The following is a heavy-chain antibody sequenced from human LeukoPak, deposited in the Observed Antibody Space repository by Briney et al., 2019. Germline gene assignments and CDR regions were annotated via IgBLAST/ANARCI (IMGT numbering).Heavy chain of an antibody. D-gene: IGHD3-10*01. CDR2: MSGSVSST. V-gene: IGHV3-23*01. CDR1: GFTFAPYA. Sequence: PGGSLRLSCAASGFTFAPYAMSWVRQAPGKGLEWVSAMSGSVSSTYYADSVKGRFTISRDNSKNTLYLQMNSLRAEDTAVYYCAKDRTDGLWFGELGFDYWGQGTLVTVSS. CDR3: AKDRTDGLWFGELGFDY. J-gene: IGHJ4*02.